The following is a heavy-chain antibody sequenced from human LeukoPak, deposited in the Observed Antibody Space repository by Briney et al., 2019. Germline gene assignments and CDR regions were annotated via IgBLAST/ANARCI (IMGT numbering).Heavy chain of an antibody. V-gene: IGHV4-34*01. CDR2: MNHSGST. J-gene: IGHJ4*02. CDR3: ARGGNDFWSGYYSTRLDY. D-gene: IGHD3-3*01. CDR1: GGSFSGYY. Sequence: PSETLSLTCAVYGGSFSGYYWSWIRQTPEKGLEWIGEMNHSGSTNYNPSLKSRVTISVDTSKDQFSLKLSSVTAADTAVYYCARGGNDFWSGYYSTRLDYWGQGTLVTVSS.